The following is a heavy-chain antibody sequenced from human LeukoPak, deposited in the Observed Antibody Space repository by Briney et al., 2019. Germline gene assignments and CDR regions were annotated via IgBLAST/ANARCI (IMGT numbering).Heavy chain of an antibody. Sequence: ASVKVSCKASGYTFTSYALHWVRQAPGQRLERMGWINAGNGNTKYSQKFQGRVTITRDTSASTDYMELSSVRSEDTAVYYCARSSSGYPRYFDCWGQGTLVTVSS. V-gene: IGHV1-3*01. CDR2: INAGNGNT. CDR1: GYTFTSYA. D-gene: IGHD3-22*01. CDR3: ARSSSGYPRYFDC. J-gene: IGHJ4*02.